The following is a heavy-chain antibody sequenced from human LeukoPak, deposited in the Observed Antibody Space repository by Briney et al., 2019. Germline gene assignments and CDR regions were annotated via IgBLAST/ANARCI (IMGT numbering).Heavy chain of an antibody. J-gene: IGHJ5*02. Sequence: GESLEISCKGSGYSFTSYWIGWVRQMPGKGLEWMGIIYPGDSDTRYSPSFQGQVTISADKSISTAYLQWSSLKASDTAMYYCARKKAAAGTYWGFDPWGQGTLVTVSS. V-gene: IGHV5-51*01. D-gene: IGHD6-13*01. CDR1: GYSFTSYW. CDR3: ARKKAAAGTYWGFDP. CDR2: IYPGDSDT.